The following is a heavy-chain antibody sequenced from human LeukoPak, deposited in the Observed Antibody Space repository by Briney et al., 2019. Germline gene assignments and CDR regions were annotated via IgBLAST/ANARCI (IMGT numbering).Heavy chain of an antibody. Sequence: ASVKVSCKASGYTFTSYGISWVRQAPGQGLEWMGWISAYNGNTNYAQKFQGRVTITADESTSTAYMELSSLRSEDTAVYYCATPGVAAAAGTNYYYYGMDVWGQGTTVTVSS. CDR1: GYTFTSYG. CDR3: ATPGVAAAAGTNYYYYGMDV. CDR2: ISAYNGNT. V-gene: IGHV1-18*01. J-gene: IGHJ6*02. D-gene: IGHD6-13*01.